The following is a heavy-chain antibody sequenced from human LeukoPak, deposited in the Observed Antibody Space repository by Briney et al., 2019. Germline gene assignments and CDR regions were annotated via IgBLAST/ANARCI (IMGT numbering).Heavy chain of an antibody. CDR1: GFTVSSNY. Sequence: GGSLRLSCAASGFTVSSNYMSWVRQAPGKGLEWVSAISGSGGSTYYADSVKGRFTISRDNSKNTLYLQMNSLRAEDTAVYYCGPSIAPAAGAPWGQGTLVTVSS. CDR2: ISGSGGST. CDR3: GPSIAPAAGAP. J-gene: IGHJ4*02. V-gene: IGHV3-23*01. D-gene: IGHD6-6*01.